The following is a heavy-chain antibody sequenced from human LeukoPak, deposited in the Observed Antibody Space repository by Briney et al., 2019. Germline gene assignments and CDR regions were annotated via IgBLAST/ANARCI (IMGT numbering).Heavy chain of an antibody. CDR1: GYTFTSYG. J-gene: IGHJ4*02. Sequence: GASVKVSCKASGYTFTSYGISWARQAPGQGLEWMGWISAYNGNTNYAQKLQGRVTMTTDTSTSTAYMELRSLRSDDTAVYYCARLRIYYDILTGTLDYWGQGTLVTVSS. V-gene: IGHV1-18*01. D-gene: IGHD3-9*01. CDR2: ISAYNGNT. CDR3: ARLRIYYDILTGTLDY.